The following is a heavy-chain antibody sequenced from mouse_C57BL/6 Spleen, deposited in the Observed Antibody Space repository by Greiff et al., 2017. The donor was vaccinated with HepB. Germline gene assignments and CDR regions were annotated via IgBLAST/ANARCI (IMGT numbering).Heavy chain of an antibody. J-gene: IGHJ1*03. D-gene: IGHD2-2*01. CDR2: INYDGSST. CDR1: GFTFSDYY. V-gene: IGHV5-16*01. Sequence: EVHLVESEGGLVQPGSSMKLSCTASGFTFSDYYMAWVRQVPEKGLEWVANINYDGSSTYYLDSLKSRFIISRDNAKNILYLQMSSLKSEDTATYYCARMGGYHWYFDVWGTGTTVTVSS. CDR3: ARMGGYHWYFDV.